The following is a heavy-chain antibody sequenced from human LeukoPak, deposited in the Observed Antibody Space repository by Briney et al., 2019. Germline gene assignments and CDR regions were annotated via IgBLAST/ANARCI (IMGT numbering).Heavy chain of an antibody. J-gene: IGHJ4*02. CDR3: ARSEDTAMVFSY. D-gene: IGHD5-18*01. CDR2: ISSSSSYI. Sequence: GGSLRLSCAASGFTFSSYSMNWVRQAPGKGLEWVSSISSSSSYIYYADSVKGRFTFSRDNAKNSLYLQMNSLRAEDTAVYYCARSEDTAMVFSYWGQGTLVTVSS. CDR1: GFTFSSYS. V-gene: IGHV3-21*01.